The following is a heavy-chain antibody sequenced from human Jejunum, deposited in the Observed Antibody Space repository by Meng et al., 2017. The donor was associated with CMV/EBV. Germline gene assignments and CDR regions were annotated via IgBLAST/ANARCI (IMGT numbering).Heavy chain of an antibody. V-gene: IGHV4-59*02. CDR2: IYYTGST. Sequence: GGSVTGSYWSWIRQPPGKGPEWIGYIYYTGSTDYNPSLKSRVTISIDTSKNQFSLKLNSVTAADTAVYYCAKDLFYDGSGYYSGNWGQGALVTVSS. CDR3: AKDLFYDGSGYYSGN. J-gene: IGHJ4*02. D-gene: IGHD3-22*01. CDR1: GGSVTGSY.